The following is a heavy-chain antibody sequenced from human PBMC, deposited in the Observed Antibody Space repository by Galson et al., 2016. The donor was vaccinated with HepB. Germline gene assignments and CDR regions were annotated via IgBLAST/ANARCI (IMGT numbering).Heavy chain of an antibody. Sequence: SLRLSCAASGFTFSSAWMSWVRQAPGQGLEWVARIKSNMDGETIDYNGPEKVRFTISRDDARDTVDLQMNGLKIEDTAFYDCTTVRRVTSSGTGGDLDYWGQGTLVTVSS. D-gene: IGHD3-10*01. CDR1: GFTFSSAW. J-gene: IGHJ4*02. CDR2: IKSNMDGETI. V-gene: IGHV3-15*01. CDR3: TTVRRVTSSGTGGDLDY.